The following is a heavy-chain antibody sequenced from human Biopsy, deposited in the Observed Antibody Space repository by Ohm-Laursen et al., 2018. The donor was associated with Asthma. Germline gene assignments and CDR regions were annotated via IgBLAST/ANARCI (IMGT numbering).Heavy chain of an antibody. Sequence: SLRLSCTASGFRFPIYGMHWVRQAPGKGLEWVAGIFFDGSNKYYADSVKGRFTISRDNSKDTLYLQVNSLRGDDTAVYYCARGKTWGRSYYFDYWGQGTLVTVSS. CDR1: GFRFPIYG. CDR2: IFFDGSNK. J-gene: IGHJ4*02. V-gene: IGHV3-30*03. CDR3: ARGKTWGRSYYFDY. D-gene: IGHD6-6*01.